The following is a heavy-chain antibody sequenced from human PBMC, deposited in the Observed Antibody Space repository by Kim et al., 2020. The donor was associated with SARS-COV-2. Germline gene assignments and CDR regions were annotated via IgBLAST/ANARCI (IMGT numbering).Heavy chain of an antibody. V-gene: IGHV2-5*02. J-gene: IGHJ4*02. CDR2: IYWDDDK. CDR3: AHRGAGWTGPYFDY. D-gene: IGHD2-15*01. Sequence: SGPTLVNPTQTLTLTCTFSGFSLSTSGVGVGWIRQPPGKALEWLALIYWDDDKRYSPSLKSRLTITKDTSKNQVVLTMTNMDPVHTATYYCAHRGAGWTGPYFDYWGQGTLVTASS. CDR1: GFSLSTSGVG.